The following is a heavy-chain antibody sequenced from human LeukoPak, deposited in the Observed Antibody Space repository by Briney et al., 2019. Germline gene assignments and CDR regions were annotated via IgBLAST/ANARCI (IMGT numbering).Heavy chain of an antibody. Sequence: GGSLRLSCAASGFTFSSYWMHWVRQAPGKGLVWVSRINSDGSSTFYADSVRGRFTISRDNFKNTLYLQMDGLRAEDTAVYYCARVSAAGTEYFDYWGQGTLVTVSS. V-gene: IGHV3-74*01. J-gene: IGHJ4*02. CDR1: GFTFSSYW. D-gene: IGHD6-13*01. CDR3: ARVSAAGTEYFDY. CDR2: INSDGSST.